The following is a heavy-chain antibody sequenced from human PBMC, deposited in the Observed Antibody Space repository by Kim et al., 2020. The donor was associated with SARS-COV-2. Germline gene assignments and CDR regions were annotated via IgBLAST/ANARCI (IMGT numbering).Heavy chain of an antibody. Sequence: YADSVKRRFTISRDNSKNMLFLQMSSLRAADTAIYYCAKGGGLAARHFDLWGQGTLVTVSS. CDR3: AKGGGLAARHFDL. D-gene: IGHD6-6*01. J-gene: IGHJ4*02. V-gene: IGHV3-23*01.